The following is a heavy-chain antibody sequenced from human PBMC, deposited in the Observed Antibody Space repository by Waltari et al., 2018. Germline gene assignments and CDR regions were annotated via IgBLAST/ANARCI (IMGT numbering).Heavy chain of an antibody. CDR1: GVSINSNRHH. CDR3: ATYIGASVGTAAFDV. D-gene: IGHD5-12*01. J-gene: IGHJ3*01. V-gene: IGHV4-39*01. CDR2: VSYSGTT. Sequence: QLQLQESCPRLVRPSETLSLICRVSGVSINSNRHHWAWSRPSPGPRLEWIGTVSYSGTTYISPSLKSRVSVSRDTSKNQVSLILGSVTAADMAVYYCATYIGASVGTAAFDVWGQGTMVTVSS.